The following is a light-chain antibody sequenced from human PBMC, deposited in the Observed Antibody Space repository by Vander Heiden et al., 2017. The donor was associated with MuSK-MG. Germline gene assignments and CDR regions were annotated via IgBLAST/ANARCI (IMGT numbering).Light chain of an antibody. CDR1: QSVSSN. CDR3: QHDNNWT. J-gene: IGKJ1*01. Sequence: EIVMTQSPATLSVSPGERATLSCRASQSVSSNLAWDQQKPGQAPRLLIYGASTRDTGIPARFSGSGSGTEFTLTISSLQYEDFAVYYSQHDNNWTFGQGTKVEIK. V-gene: IGKV3-15*01. CDR2: GAS.